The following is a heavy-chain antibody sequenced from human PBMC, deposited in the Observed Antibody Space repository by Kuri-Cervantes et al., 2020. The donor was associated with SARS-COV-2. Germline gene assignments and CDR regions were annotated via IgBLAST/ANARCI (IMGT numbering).Heavy chain of an antibody. Sequence: SVKVSCKASGGTFRSYAIAWVRQAPGLELQWMGTIIPCFDTANYAQNFQGRVTITADKSTGTAYMEMNSLTSEDTAVYYCAVAYCSDENCPPWGPGTLVTVSS. CDR2: IIPCFDTA. D-gene: IGHD2-21*01. CDR1: GGTFRSYA. J-gene: IGHJ5*02. CDR3: AVAYCSDENCPP. V-gene: IGHV1-69*06.